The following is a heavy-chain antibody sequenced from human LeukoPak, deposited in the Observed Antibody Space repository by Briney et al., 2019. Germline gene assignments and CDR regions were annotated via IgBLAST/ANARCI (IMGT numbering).Heavy chain of an antibody. D-gene: IGHD3-22*01. CDR1: GFTFSSYS. J-gene: IGHJ4*02. CDR2: ISSSSSYI. CDR3: ASQTYYYDSSGSPFDY. Sequence: GGSLRLSCAASGFTFSSYSMNWVRQAPGKGLEWVSSISSSSSYIYYADSVKGRFTISTDNTENSLYLQMNSLRAEDTAVYYCASQTYYYDSSGSPFDYWGQGTLVTVSS. V-gene: IGHV3-21*01.